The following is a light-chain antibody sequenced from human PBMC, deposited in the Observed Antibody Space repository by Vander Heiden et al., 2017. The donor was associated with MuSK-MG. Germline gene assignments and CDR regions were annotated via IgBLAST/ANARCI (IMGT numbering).Light chain of an antibody. CDR2: DAS. CDR1: QSVNTY. J-gene: IGKJ5*01. Sequence: EIVLTQSPATLSLSPGERATLSCRASQSVNTYLAWYQQKPGQAPRLLISDASNRATGIPARLSGSGSGTDFTLTISSLEPEDFAVYYCLQTRNWPPITFGQGTRLEIK. V-gene: IGKV3-11*01. CDR3: LQTRNWPPIT.